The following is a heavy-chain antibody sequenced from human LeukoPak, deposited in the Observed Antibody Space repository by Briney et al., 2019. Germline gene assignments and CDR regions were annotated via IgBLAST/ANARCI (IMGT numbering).Heavy chain of an antibody. V-gene: IGHV3-7*01. CDR3: ARDLGGTNYYYYYMDV. Sequence: GGSLRLSCAASGFTFSSYWRSWVRQAPGKGLEWVANIKQDGSEKYYVDSVKGRFTISRDNVKNSLYLQMNSLRAEDTAVYYCARDLGGTNYYYYYMDVWGKGTTVTVSS. J-gene: IGHJ6*03. CDR2: IKQDGSEK. CDR1: GFTFSSYW. D-gene: IGHD1-1*01.